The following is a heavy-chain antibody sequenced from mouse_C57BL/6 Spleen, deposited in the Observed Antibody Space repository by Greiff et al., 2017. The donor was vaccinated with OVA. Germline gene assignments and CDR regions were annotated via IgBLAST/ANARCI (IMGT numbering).Heavy chain of an antibody. CDR1: GYTFTSYD. D-gene: IGHD1-1*02. CDR2: IYPRDGST. CDR3: AKGVVNYAMDY. J-gene: IGHJ4*01. Sequence: QVQLKQSGPELVKPGASVKLSCKASGYTFTSYDINWVKQRPGQGLEWIGWIYPRDGSTKYNEKFKGKATLTVDTSSSTAYMELHSLTSEDSAVYFCAKGVVNYAMDYWGQGTSVTVSS. V-gene: IGHV1-85*01.